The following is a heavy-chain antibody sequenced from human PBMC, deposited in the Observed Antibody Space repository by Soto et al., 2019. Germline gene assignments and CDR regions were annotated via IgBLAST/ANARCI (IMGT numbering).Heavy chain of an antibody. CDR1: GFTFSSYA. D-gene: IGHD6-13*01. Sequence: GGSLRLSCAASGFTFSSYAMSWVRQATGKGLEWVSAISGSGGSTYYADSVKGRFTISRDNSKNTLYLQMNSLRAEDTAVYYCANGAAAGISVHDYWGQGTLVTVSS. CDR2: ISGSGGST. V-gene: IGHV3-23*01. J-gene: IGHJ4*02. CDR3: ANGAAAGISVHDY.